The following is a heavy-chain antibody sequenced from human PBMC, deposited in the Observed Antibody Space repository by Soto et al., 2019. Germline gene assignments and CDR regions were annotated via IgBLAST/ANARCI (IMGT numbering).Heavy chain of an antibody. CDR2: IIPIFGTT. D-gene: IGHD3-22*01. Sequence: ASVKVSCKSSGGTFGSDAITWVRQAPGQGPEWVGRIIPIFGTTNYAQNLQGRVTISADKSTLTSYMELHSLTSDDTALYYCARDRTDSGYYTNWLDPWGQGTQVTVS. CDR1: GGTFGSDA. CDR3: ARDRTDSGYYTNWLDP. V-gene: IGHV1-69*06. J-gene: IGHJ5*02.